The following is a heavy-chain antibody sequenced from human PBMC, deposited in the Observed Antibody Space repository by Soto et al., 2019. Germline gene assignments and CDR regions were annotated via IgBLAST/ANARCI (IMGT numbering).Heavy chain of an antibody. D-gene: IGHD2-21*02. CDR1: GYTWTSYG. Sequence: ASVKVSCNASGYTWTSYGISWVRQAPGQGLEWMGWISAYNGNTNYAQKLQGRVTMTTDTSTSTAYMELRSLRSDDTAVYYCARDVSHIVVVTAINDAFDIWGQGTMVTVSS. CDR3: ARDVSHIVVVTAINDAFDI. CDR2: ISAYNGNT. J-gene: IGHJ3*02. V-gene: IGHV1-18*01.